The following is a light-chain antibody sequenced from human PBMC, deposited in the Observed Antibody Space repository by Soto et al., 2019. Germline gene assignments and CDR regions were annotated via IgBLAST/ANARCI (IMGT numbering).Light chain of an antibody. CDR3: AAWDASLSVV. V-gene: IGLV1-47*01. CDR2: NNS. Sequence: QSVLTQPPSASGTPGQRVSISCAGSNSNIGNNNVSWYQQLPGAAPQLLIYNNSQRPSGVPDRFSGSKSGTSASLAISGLRSEDEADYYCAAWDASLSVVFGGGTKLTVL. CDR1: NSNIGNNN. J-gene: IGLJ2*01.